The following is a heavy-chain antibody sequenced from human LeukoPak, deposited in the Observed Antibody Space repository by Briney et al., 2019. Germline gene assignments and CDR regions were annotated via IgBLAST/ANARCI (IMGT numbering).Heavy chain of an antibody. CDR2: LSPDGSSS. D-gene: IGHD2-15*01. CDR3: AREGECAGGTCSDPSRELDV. CDR1: GFSFSTYW. J-gene: IGHJ4*02. Sequence: GGSLRLSCAASGFSFSTYWMHWVRQAPGKGLVWVSRLSPDGSSSVYADSVKGRFTISRDNAKKTLYLQVNSLRAEDTAIYYCAREGECAGGTCSDPSRELDVWGQGPLVTVSS. V-gene: IGHV3-74*01.